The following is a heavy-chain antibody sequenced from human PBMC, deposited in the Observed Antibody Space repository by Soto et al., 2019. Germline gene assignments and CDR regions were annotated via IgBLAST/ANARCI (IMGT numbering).Heavy chain of an antibody. CDR1: GGSFNVYY. V-gene: IGHV4-34*01. CDR3: ARGPSVGACFDF. J-gene: IGHJ4*02. CDR2: INRSGST. Sequence: QVQLQQWGAGLLKPSETLALTCAVYGGSFNVYYWTWMRQPPGKGLEWIGEINRSGSTNYNPSPRSXXTISIDTSKIQFSLTLSSVTAADTAISYCARGPSVGACFDFWGQGSQVTVSP. D-gene: IGHD1-26*01.